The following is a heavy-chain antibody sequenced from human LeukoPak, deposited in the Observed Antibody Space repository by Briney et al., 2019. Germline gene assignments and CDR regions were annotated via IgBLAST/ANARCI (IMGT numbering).Heavy chain of an antibody. Sequence: GASVKVSCKASGYTFTSYGISWVRQAPGQGLEWMGWISAYNGNTNYAQKLQGRVTITADKSTSTAYMELSSLRSEDTAVYYCATSLGYCSGGSCNDYWGQGTLVTVSS. CDR3: ATSLGYCSGGSCNDY. CDR2: ISAYNGNT. V-gene: IGHV1-18*01. D-gene: IGHD2-15*01. J-gene: IGHJ4*02. CDR1: GYTFTSYG.